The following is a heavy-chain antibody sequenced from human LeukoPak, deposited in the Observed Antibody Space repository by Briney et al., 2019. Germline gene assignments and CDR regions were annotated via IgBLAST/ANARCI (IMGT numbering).Heavy chain of an antibody. Sequence: GGTLRLSCAASGFALSNSWMSWIRQAPGQGREWVAKIKQDGSEKYSVDTVKARFTISRDNARMTLYLQMDSVRAEDTAVYYCARVFHWGQGTLVTVSS. CDR1: GFALSNSW. CDR3: ARVFH. D-gene: IGHD2/OR15-2a*01. CDR2: IKQDGSEK. J-gene: IGHJ4*02. V-gene: IGHV3-7*05.